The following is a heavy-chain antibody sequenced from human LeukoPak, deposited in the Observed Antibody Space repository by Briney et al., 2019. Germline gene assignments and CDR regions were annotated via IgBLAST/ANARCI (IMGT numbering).Heavy chain of an antibody. Sequence: GGSLRLSCAASGFTFSSYGMHWVRQAPGKGLEWGAVISYDGSNKYYADSVKGRFTISRDNSKNTLYLQMNSLRAEDTAVYYCAKDGWELRNFFDYWGQGTLVTVSS. J-gene: IGHJ4*02. CDR1: GFTFSSYG. D-gene: IGHD1-26*01. CDR2: ISYDGSNK. CDR3: AKDGWELRNFFDY. V-gene: IGHV3-30*18.